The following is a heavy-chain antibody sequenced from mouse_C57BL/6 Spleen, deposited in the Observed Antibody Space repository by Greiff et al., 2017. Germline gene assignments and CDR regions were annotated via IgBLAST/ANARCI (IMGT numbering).Heavy chain of an antibody. V-gene: IGHV1-19*01. J-gene: IGHJ1*03. Sequence: VQLQQSGPVLVKPGASVKMSCKASGYTFTDYYMNWVKQSHGKSLEWIGVINPYNGGTSYNQKFKGKATLTVDKSSSTAYMELNSLTSEDSAVYYCARGGGYYGSGYFDVWGTGTTVTVSS. D-gene: IGHD1-1*01. CDR2: INPYNGGT. CDR1: GYTFTDYY. CDR3: ARGGGYYGSGYFDV.